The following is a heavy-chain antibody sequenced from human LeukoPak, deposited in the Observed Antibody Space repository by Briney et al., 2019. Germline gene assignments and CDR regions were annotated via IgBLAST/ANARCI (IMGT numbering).Heavy chain of an antibody. D-gene: IGHD4-17*01. CDR2: IKHDGSEK. CDR3: ARRLWGITVTTSLFAFDM. V-gene: IGHV3-7*03. Sequence: PGGSLRLSCAASGFTFRNYVIHWVRQAPGKGLEWVANIKHDGSEKYYVDSVKGRFTISRDNAKSSLHLQMNSLRVEDTAVYYCARRLWGITVTTSLFAFDMWGQGTMVTVSS. J-gene: IGHJ3*02. CDR1: GFTFRNYV.